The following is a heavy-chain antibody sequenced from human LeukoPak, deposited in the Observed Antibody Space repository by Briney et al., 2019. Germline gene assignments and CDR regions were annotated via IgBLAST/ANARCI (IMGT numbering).Heavy chain of an antibody. CDR3: ARGLRDYDSSGYYFDY. CDR1: GGSFSGYY. D-gene: IGHD3-22*01. Sequence: SETLSLTCAVYGGSFSGYYWSWIRQPPGKGLEWIGEINHSGSTNYKPSLKSRVTISVDTSKNQFSLKLSSVTAADTAVYYCARGLRDYDSSGYYFDYWGQGTLVTVSS. CDR2: INHSGST. V-gene: IGHV4-34*01. J-gene: IGHJ4*02.